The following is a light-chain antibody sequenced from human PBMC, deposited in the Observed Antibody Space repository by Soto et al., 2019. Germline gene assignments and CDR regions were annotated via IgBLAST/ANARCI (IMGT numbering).Light chain of an antibody. CDR1: QSVSSTY. V-gene: IGKV3-20*01. Sequence: EIVLTQSPGTLSLSPGERATLSCRASQSVSSTYLAWYQQKPGQAPRLLLYGASSRATGIPDRFSGSGSGTDSTLTISRLEPEDFAMYYCQQYGSSQWTFGQGTKVDIK. CDR2: GAS. J-gene: IGKJ1*01. CDR3: QQYGSSQWT.